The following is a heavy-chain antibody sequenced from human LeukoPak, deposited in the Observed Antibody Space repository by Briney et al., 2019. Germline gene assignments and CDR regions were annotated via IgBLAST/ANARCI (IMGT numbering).Heavy chain of an antibody. V-gene: IGHV1-2*02. D-gene: IGHD6-19*01. CDR1: GYTFTGYY. CDR2: INPNSGGT. Sequence: ASVKVSCKASGYTFTGYYMHWVRQAPGQGLEWMGWINPNSGGTNYAQKFQGRVTMTRDTSISTAYMELSRLRSDDTAVYYCARAHRIAVAGSLQNWFDPWGQGTLVTVSS. J-gene: IGHJ5*02. CDR3: ARAHRIAVAGSLQNWFDP.